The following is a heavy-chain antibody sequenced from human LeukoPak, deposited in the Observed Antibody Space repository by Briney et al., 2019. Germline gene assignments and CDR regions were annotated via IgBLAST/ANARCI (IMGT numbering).Heavy chain of an antibody. V-gene: IGHV4-34*01. J-gene: IGHJ3*02. Sequence: SETLSLTCAVYGGSFSGYYWSWIRQPPGKGLEWIGEINHSGSTNYNPSLKSRVTISVDTSKNQFSLKLSSVTAADTAVYYCARGRGITMIVVVITSGAFDIWGQGTMVTVSS. D-gene: IGHD3-22*01. CDR2: INHSGST. CDR1: GGSFSGYY. CDR3: ARGRGITMIVVVITSGAFDI.